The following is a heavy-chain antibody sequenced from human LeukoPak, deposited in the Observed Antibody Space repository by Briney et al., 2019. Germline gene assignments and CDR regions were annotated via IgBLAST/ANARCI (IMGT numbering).Heavy chain of an antibody. J-gene: IGHJ4*02. V-gene: IGHV4-59*01. CDR2: IHYSGTT. CDR3: ARAPIAAGGTENFDY. D-gene: IGHD6-13*01. CDR1: GDSISGYY. Sequence: SETLSLTCTVSGDSISGYYWNWIRQSPGKGLEWIGYIHYSGTTNYNPSLKSRVTISVDTSRNQFSLKLSSVTAADTAVYYCARAPIAAGGTENFDYWGQGTLVTVSS.